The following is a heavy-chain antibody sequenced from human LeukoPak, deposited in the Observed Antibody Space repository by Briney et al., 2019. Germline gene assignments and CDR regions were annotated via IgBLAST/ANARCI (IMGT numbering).Heavy chain of an antibody. CDR2: ISSDGSNI. CDR1: GLTFSSYA. D-gene: IGHD3-22*01. Sequence: GGSLRLSCAASGLTFSSYAMHWVRQAPGKGLEWVALISSDGSNIYYADSVMGRFTISRDNSKNTVFLQMSSLRPEDTALYYCAKNFGVVPGRDTGGYYPFAKAYFDYWGQGTLVTVSS. J-gene: IGHJ4*02. CDR3: AKNFGVVPGRDTGGYYPFAKAYFDY. V-gene: IGHV3-30*18.